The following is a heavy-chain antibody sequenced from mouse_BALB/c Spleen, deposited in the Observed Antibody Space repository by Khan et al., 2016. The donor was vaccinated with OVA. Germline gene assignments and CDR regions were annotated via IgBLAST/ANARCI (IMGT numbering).Heavy chain of an antibody. Sequence: VELVESGPGLVAPSQSLSITCTVSGFSLTSYSVHWVRQPPGKGLEWLGVIWADGGTNYNSALMSRLSITKDNSKSQVFLKMNSLQTDDTAIYYWARRDDGYPEWYFDVWGAGTTVTVSS. CDR3: ARRDDGYPEWYFDV. D-gene: IGHD2-3*01. J-gene: IGHJ1*01. CDR2: IWADGGT. CDR1: GFSLTSYS. V-gene: IGHV2-9*02.